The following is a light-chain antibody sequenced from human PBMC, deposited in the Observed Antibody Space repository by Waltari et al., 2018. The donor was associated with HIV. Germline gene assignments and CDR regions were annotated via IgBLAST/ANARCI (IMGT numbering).Light chain of an antibody. J-gene: IGLJ2*01. Sequence: QPVLTQSSSASAALGSSVRLTCTLSSGHRSYIIAWHQQQPGKAPHYVMKVEGSGNFKKGSGVPDRFSGSSSGADRYLTISNLQFEDEADYYCETWDIDTLYVVFGGGTKLTVL. CDR2: VEGSGNF. V-gene: IGLV4-60*02. CDR3: ETWDIDTLYVV. CDR1: SGHRSYI.